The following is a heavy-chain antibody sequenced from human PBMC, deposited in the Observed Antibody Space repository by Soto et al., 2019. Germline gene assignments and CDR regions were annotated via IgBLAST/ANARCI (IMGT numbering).Heavy chain of an antibody. CDR1: GYTFSSYH. J-gene: IGHJ1*01. CDR3: ARGWLGAEYFQH. V-gene: IGHV1-18*01. D-gene: IGHD6-19*01. CDR2: ISAYNGNT. Sequence: ASVKVSCKASGYTFSSYHISWVRQAPGQGLEWMGWISAYNGNTNYAQKLQGRVTMTTDTSTSTAYMELRSLRSDDTAVYYCARGWLGAEYFQHWGQGTLVTVSS.